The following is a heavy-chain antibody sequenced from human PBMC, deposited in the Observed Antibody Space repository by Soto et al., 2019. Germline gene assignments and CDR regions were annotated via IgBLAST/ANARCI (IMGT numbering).Heavy chain of an antibody. J-gene: IGHJ4*02. CDR1: GFTFRTFG. CDR3: AKDYDDTGFAH. CDR2: ISNDAKNG. D-gene: IGHD3-3*01. V-gene: IGHV3-30*18. Sequence: QVQLVESGGGVVQPGRSLRLSCAASGFTFRTFGMHWVRQAPGMGLEWVASISNDAKNGYYTDSVRGRFTISRDNSRDALYLEMSSLRVEDTARYYCAKDYDDTGFAHWGQGILVTVSA.